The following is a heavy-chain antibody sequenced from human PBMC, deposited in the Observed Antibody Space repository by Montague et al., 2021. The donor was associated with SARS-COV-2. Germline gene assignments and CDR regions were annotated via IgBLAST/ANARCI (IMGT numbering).Heavy chain of an antibody. CDR3: ASPIVVVTAPNYYGMDV. V-gene: IGHV6-1*01. J-gene: IGHJ6*02. CDR1: GDSVSSNSVA. CDR2: TYYRSKWYS. Sequence: CAISGDSVSSNSVAWSWIRQSPSRGLEWLGRTYYRSKWYSDYAPSVRGRLTVNPDASKNQFSLKLSSVTAADTAVYYCASPIVVVTAPNYYGMDVWGQGTTVTVSS. D-gene: IGHD2-21*02.